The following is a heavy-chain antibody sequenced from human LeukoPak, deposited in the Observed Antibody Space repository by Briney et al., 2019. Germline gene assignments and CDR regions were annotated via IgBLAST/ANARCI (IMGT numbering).Heavy chain of an antibody. CDR2: INHSGST. V-gene: IGHV4-34*01. D-gene: IGHD2-15*01. J-gene: IGHJ4*02. Sequence: GSLRLSCADSAFTFRSFDMSWVRQPPGKGLEWIGEINHSGSTNYNPSLKSRVTISVDTSKNQFSLKLSSVTAADTAVYYCARGLSAIVYWGQGTLVTVSS. CDR1: AFTFRSFD. CDR3: ARGLSAIVY.